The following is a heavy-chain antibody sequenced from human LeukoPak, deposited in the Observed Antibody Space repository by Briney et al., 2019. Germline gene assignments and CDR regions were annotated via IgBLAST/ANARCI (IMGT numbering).Heavy chain of an antibody. Sequence: GGSLRLSCAASGFTFSSYAMNWVRQAPGKGLGWVSSISSSGSYIYYADSVKGRFTISRDNAKNSLYLRLNSLRAEDTAVYYCARDRLRTYGYIDYWGQGTLVTVSS. CDR3: ARDRLRTYGYIDY. D-gene: IGHD3-10*01. CDR1: GFTFSSYA. V-gene: IGHV3-21*03. J-gene: IGHJ4*02. CDR2: ISSSGSYI.